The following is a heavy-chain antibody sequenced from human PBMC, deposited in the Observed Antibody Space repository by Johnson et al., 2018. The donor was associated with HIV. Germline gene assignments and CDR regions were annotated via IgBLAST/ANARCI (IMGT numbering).Heavy chain of an antibody. CDR1: GFTVSSSY. Sequence: EVQVVESGGGLIQPGGSLRLSCAASGFTVSSSYMSWVRQAPGKGLEWVSIIYSGGTTYYADSVKGRFTISRDDSKNTLYLQMNSLIPEDTAVYYCARVRRSGWYDNDAFDIWGQGTMVTVSS. D-gene: IGHD6-19*01. CDR2: IYSGGTT. J-gene: IGHJ3*02. V-gene: IGHV3-53*01. CDR3: ARVRRSGWYDNDAFDI.